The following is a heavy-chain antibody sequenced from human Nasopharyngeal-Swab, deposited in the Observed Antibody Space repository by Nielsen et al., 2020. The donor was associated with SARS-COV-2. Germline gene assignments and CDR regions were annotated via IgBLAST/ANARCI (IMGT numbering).Heavy chain of an antibody. V-gene: IGHV3-15*01. CDR1: GFSITNAW. CDR3: ATRDH. D-gene: IGHD1-26*01. Sequence: GESLKISCAASGFSITNAWMNWVRQAPGQGLDWVGLLTSKTEGDTTDYAAHVKGRVTSSRDDTKNTLYLQMNSLKTEDTAIYYCATRDHWGQGTLVTVSS. CDR2: LTSKTEGDTT. J-gene: IGHJ4*02.